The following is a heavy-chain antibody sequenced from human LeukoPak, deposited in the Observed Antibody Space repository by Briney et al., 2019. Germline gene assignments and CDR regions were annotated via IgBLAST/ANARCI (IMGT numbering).Heavy chain of an antibody. CDR3: ARTESYYYYGMDV. CDR2: IYYSGST. CDR1: GGSVSSGSYY. V-gene: IGHV4-61*01. Sequence: SETLSLTCTVSGGSVSSGSYYWSWIRQPPGKGLEWIGYIYYSGSTNYNPSPKSRVTISVDTSKNQFSLKLSSVTAADTAVYYCARTESYYYYGMDVWGQGTTVTVSS. J-gene: IGHJ6*02.